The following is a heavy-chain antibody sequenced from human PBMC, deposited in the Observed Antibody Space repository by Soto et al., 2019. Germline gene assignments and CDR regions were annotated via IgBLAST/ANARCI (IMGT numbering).Heavy chain of an antibody. Sequence: SETLSLTCTVSGGSISSYYWSWIRQPPGKGLEWIGYIYYSGSTNYNPSLKSRVTISVDTSKNQFSLKLSSVTAADTAVYYCARQYYDILTGYLMARMDVWGQGTTVIVSS. CDR1: GGSISSYY. J-gene: IGHJ6*02. CDR2: IYYSGST. CDR3: ARQYYDILTGYLMARMDV. V-gene: IGHV4-59*01. D-gene: IGHD3-9*01.